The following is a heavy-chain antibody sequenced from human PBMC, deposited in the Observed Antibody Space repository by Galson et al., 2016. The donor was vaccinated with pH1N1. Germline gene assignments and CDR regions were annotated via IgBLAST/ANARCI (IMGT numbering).Heavy chain of an antibody. CDR3: ARRLGHIFGYSLRDALDI. V-gene: IGHV5-51*03. CDR2: IYPGDSDT. D-gene: IGHD5-18*01. Sequence: QSGAEVKQPGESLKISCKGSGYSFSNYWIAWVRQMPGKGLEWMGIIYPGDSDTKYSPSFQGQVTISADKSITTAYLQLSSLKASDTAMYYCARRLGHIFGYSLRDALDIWGQGTIVAVSP. CDR1: GYSFSNYW. J-gene: IGHJ3*02.